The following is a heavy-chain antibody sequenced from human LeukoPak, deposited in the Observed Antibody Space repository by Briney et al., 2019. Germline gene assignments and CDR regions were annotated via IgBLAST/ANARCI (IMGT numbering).Heavy chain of an antibody. Sequence: SETLSLTCTVSGGAFSSSDYYWAWIRQSPGKGLEWIGSIYYSGSTCYDPSLKSRVTISVDRSKDQFSLKLSSVTAADTAVYYCARGAGAWFDPWGQGTLVTVSS. CDR3: ARGAGAWFDP. D-gene: IGHD6-13*01. J-gene: IGHJ5*02. CDR1: GGAFSSSDYY. CDR2: IYYSGST. V-gene: IGHV4-39*07.